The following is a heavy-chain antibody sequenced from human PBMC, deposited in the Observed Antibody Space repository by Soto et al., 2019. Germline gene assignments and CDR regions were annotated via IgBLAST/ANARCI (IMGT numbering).Heavy chain of an antibody. Sequence: QVPLVESGGGVVQPGKSLRLSCAASGFTFPNYAMHWVRQAPGKGLEWVAVISYDGDKKFYAGSVRGRLSLSIDNAENTVSLQMKSLRPEDTAVYYCAKDLHDSSGYWAESYYYYGLDVWGQGTTVTVSS. J-gene: IGHJ6*02. V-gene: IGHV3-30*18. CDR3: AKDLHDSSGYWAESYYYYGLDV. D-gene: IGHD3-22*01. CDR2: ISYDGDKK. CDR1: GFTFPNYA.